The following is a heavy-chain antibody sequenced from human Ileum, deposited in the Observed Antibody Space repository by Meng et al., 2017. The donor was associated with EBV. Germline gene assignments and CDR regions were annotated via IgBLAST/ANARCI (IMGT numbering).Heavy chain of an antibody. V-gene: IGHV4-30-4*01. Sequence: QGRRREAGPGLVKPSQTLSLTCAVSGVSISSGVYHWSWSRQPPGKGLEWIGCSGGTYYNPSLKSRLTISVDTSKNQFSLKLDSATAADTAVYYCAIYAVGGSGQGYWGQGTLVTVSS. D-gene: IGHD1-26*01. CDR3: AIYAVGGSGQGY. CDR1: GVSISSGVYH. CDR2: CSGGT. J-gene: IGHJ4*02.